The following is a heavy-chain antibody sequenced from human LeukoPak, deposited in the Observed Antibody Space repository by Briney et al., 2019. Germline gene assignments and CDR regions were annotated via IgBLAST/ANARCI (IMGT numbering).Heavy chain of an antibody. CDR2: ISSSSSTI. CDR3: AKDGGVVPAD. Sequence: GGSLRLSCAASGFTFSSYSMNWVRQAPGKGLEWVSYISSSSSTIYYADSVKGRFTISRDNSKNALYLQMNSLRAEDTAVYYCAKDGGVVPADWGQGTLVTVSS. J-gene: IGHJ4*02. D-gene: IGHD2-2*01. V-gene: IGHV3-48*01. CDR1: GFTFSSYS.